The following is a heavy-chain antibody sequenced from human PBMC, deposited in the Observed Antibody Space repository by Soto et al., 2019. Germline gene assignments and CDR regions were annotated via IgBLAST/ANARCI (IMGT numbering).Heavy chain of an antibody. V-gene: IGHV3-11*01. Sequence: LRLSCTASAFTFSDYCMAWIRQAPGKGLEWVSYISGSGTIYYADSVKGRFTISRDNDKDSLYLQMNSLRAEDTALYYCAKAYTQNKKNASGIWGKGTMFTVSS. D-gene: IGHD2-2*02. J-gene: IGHJ3*02. CDR2: ISGSGTI. CDR1: AFTFSDYC. CDR3: AKAYTQNKKNASGI.